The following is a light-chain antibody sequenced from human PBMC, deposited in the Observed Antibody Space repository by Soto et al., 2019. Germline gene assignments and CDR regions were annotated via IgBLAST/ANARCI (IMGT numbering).Light chain of an antibody. V-gene: IGKV1-5*01. CDR1: QTISTW. CDR2: DAS. CDR3: QQYNSYWT. J-gene: IGKJ1*01. Sequence: DIQVTQSPPTLSASVGDRATITCRASQTISTWMAWYQQKPGKAPKLLIYDASSLESGVPSRFSGSGSGTEFTLTISSLQPDDFATYYCQQYNSYWTFGQGTKVDIK.